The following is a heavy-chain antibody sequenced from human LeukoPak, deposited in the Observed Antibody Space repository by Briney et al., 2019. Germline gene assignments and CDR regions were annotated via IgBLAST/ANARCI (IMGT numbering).Heavy chain of an antibody. Sequence: PSETLSLTCTVSGGSISSSSYYWGWIPQPPGKGLEWIASIYYSGNTYYNPSLKSRVTISVDTSKNQFSPNLTSVTAADTAVYYCARHKLPIDYWGQGTLVTVSS. CDR1: GGSISSSSYY. CDR3: ARHKLPIDY. V-gene: IGHV4-39*01. J-gene: IGHJ4*02. D-gene: IGHD6-6*01. CDR2: IYYSGNT.